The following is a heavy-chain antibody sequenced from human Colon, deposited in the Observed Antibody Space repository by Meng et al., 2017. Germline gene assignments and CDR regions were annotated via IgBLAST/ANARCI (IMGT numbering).Heavy chain of an antibody. Sequence: QVPVQESGPGLVKPSETLSLTCTVSGGSITSNYWSWIRQPPGKGLEWIGNIYFSGSTNSNPSLKSRVTISVDTSRNQFSLNLRSVTAADTAVYYCAREGGYDLNWFDPWGQGTLVTVSS. CDR2: IYFSGST. CDR3: AREGGYDLNWFDP. V-gene: IGHV4-59*12. CDR1: GGSITSNY. J-gene: IGHJ5*02. D-gene: IGHD5-12*01.